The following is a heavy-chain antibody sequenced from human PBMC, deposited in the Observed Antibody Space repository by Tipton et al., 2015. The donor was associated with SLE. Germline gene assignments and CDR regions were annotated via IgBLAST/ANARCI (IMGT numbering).Heavy chain of an antibody. CDR2: TNPSGNT. J-gene: IGHJ4*01. D-gene: IGHD3-10*01. CDR3: ARGAKERITLVRVRPYYFDY. CDR1: GGSFSGFS. Sequence: TLSLTCAVYGGSFSGFSWSWIRQPPGQGLEWIGQTNPSGNTNYNPSLKSRVTISVDTSNNQLSLKLTSVTAADTAVYYCARGAKERITLVRVRPYYFDYWGQGSLVTVSS. V-gene: IGHV4-34*01.